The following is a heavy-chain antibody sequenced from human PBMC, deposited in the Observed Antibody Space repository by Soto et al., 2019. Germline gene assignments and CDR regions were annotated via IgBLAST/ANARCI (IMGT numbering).Heavy chain of an antibody. V-gene: IGHV4-39*01. CDR2: IYYSGST. D-gene: IGHD5-12*01. J-gene: IGHJ4*02. CDR1: VGSISSSSYY. CDR3: ARRRDGYNAFEY. Sequence: PSETLSLTCTFSVGSISSSSYYWGWIRQPPGKGLEWIGSIYYSGSTYYNPSLKSRVTISVDTSKNQFSLKLSSVTAADTAVYYCARRRDGYNAFEYLGQGTLVNGTS.